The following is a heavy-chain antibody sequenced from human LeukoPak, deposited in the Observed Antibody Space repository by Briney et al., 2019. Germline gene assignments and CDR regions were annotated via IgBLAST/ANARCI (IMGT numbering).Heavy chain of an antibody. Sequence: GASVKVSCKASGGTFSDYALNWVRQATGQGLEWMGWMSPDSGNTGYAQKFQSRVTITRNTSISTAYMELSSLRSEDTAVYYCARVGYDYAWGSYRFDYWGQGTLVTVSS. V-gene: IGHV1-8*01. J-gene: IGHJ4*02. CDR1: GGTFSDYA. D-gene: IGHD3-16*02. CDR3: ARVGYDYAWGSYRFDY. CDR2: MSPDSGNT.